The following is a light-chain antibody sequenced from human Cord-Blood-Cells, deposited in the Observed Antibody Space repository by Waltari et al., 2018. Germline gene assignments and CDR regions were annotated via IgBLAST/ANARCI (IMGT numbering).Light chain of an antibody. CDR1: QDISNY. CDR2: DAS. Sequence: DIQLTRSPSSLSASVGDRVTITCQASQDISNYLDWYQQKPGKAPKLLIYDASNWETGVPARFSGSGSGTDFTFTISSLQPEDIATYYCQQYDNLPYSFGQGTKLEIK. V-gene: IGKV1-33*01. J-gene: IGKJ2*03. CDR3: QQYDNLPYS.